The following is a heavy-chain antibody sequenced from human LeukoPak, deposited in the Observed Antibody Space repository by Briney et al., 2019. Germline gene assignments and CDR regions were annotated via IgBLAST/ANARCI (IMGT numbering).Heavy chain of an antibody. CDR1: GGSFSGYY. D-gene: IGHD3-10*01. V-gene: IGHV4-34*01. J-gene: IGHJ6*03. CDR3: ARGRYYGSGSRVYYYYYMDV. CDR2: INHSGST. Sequence: SETLSLTCAVYGGSFSGYYWSWIRQPPGKGLEWIGEINHSGSTNYNPSLKSRVTISVDTSKNQFSLKLSSVTAADTAVYYCARGRYYGSGSRVYYYYYMDVWGKGTTVTISS.